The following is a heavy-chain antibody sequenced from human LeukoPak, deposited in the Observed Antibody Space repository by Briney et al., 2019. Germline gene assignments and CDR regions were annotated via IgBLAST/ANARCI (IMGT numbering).Heavy chain of an antibody. V-gene: IGHV1-46*01. Sequence: ASVKVSCKASGYTFTSYYMHWVRQAPGQGLEWMVIINPSGGSTSYAQKFQGRVTMTRDTSTSTVYMELSSLRSEDTAVYYCARGPRITMIVVVADRFDYWGQGTLVTVSS. D-gene: IGHD3-22*01. CDR3: ARGPRITMIVVVADRFDY. J-gene: IGHJ4*02. CDR1: GYTFTSYY. CDR2: INPSGGST.